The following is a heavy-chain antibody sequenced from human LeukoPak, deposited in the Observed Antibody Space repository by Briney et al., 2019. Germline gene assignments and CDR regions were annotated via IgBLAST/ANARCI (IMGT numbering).Heavy chain of an antibody. CDR3: ARHRFASPLDS. D-gene: IGHD2-21*01. Sequence: KPSETLSLTCTFSGVSSSSSYWSWIRQPPGKGLEWIGYIFYTGDSNHNPSFKSRVSISLDASKDQISLKLSSVTAADTAVYYCARHRFASPLDSWGQGTLVTVSS. J-gene: IGHJ4*02. CDR1: GVSSSSSY. V-gene: IGHV4-59*08. CDR2: IFYTGDS.